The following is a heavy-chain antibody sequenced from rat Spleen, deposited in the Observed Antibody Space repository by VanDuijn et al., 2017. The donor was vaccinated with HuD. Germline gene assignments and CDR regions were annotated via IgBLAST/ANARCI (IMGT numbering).Heavy chain of an antibody. Sequence: EVQLVESGGGLVQPGRSLKLSCAASGFTFSDYYMAWVRQAPTKGLEWVASINYDGSSIYYRDSVKGRFTISRDNAKSSLYLQMDSLRSEDTATYYCTRDRILRSTGFDYWGQGVVVTVSS. J-gene: IGHJ2*01. V-gene: IGHV5-20*01. CDR1: GFTFSDYY. D-gene: IGHD1-6*01. CDR3: TRDRILRSTGFDY. CDR2: INYDGSSI.